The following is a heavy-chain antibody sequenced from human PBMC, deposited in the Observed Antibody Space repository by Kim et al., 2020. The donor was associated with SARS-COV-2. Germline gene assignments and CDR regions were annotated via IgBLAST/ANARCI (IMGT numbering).Heavy chain of an antibody. CDR1: GFIFSSHA. V-gene: IGHV3-23*01. D-gene: IGHD3-10*01. CDR2: ISGTTGIT. Sequence: GGSLRLSCTASGFIFSSHAMSWFRQAPGKGLEWVSAISGTTGITHYGDSVRGRFTISRDNSKNTLYLQMNSLRVDDTAVYYCAKVFSGPNIGRASLGSWG. CDR3: AKVFSGPNIGRASLGS. J-gene: IGHJ5*01.